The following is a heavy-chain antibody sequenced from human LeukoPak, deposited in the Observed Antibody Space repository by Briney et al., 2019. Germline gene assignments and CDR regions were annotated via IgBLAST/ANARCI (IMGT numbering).Heavy chain of an antibody. D-gene: IGHD6-6*01. V-gene: IGHV1-18*01. CDR1: DYTFSNFG. J-gene: IGHJ4*02. CDR3: ARGGYSSSSGYYFDF. CDR2: IYAYSTNT. Sequence: ASVKVSCKASDYTFSNFGISWVRQAPGQGLEWMGWIYAYSTNTKYAQKLQGRVTMTTETSTSTAYMELRSLQSDDTAVYYCARGGYSSSSGYYFDFWGRGTLVTVSS.